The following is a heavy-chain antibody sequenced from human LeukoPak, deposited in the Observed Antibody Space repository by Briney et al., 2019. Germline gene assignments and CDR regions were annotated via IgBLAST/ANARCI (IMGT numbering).Heavy chain of an antibody. J-gene: IGHJ3*02. CDR3: ARGPATITMVRGVSCDI. CDR1: GYTFTGYY. CDR2: INPNSGGT. V-gene: IGHV1-2*02. D-gene: IGHD3-10*01. Sequence: ASVKVSCKASGYTFTGYYMHWVRQAPGQGLEWMGWINPNSGGTNYAQEFQGRVTMTRDTSISTAYMELSRLRSDDTAVYYCARGPATITMVRGVSCDIWGQGTMVTVSS.